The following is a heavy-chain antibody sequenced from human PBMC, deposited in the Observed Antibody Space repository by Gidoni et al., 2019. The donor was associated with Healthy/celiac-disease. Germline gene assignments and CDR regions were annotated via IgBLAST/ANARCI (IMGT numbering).Heavy chain of an antibody. J-gene: IGHJ3*02. V-gene: IGHV4-39*01. Sequence: QLQLQESGPGLVKPSETLSLTCTVSVGSLSSSSYYWGWIRQPPGKGLEWIGSIYYSGSTYYNPSLKSRVTISVDTSKNQFSLKLSSVTAADTAVYYCARRRISLSNKGAFDIWGQGTMVTVSS. CDR1: VGSLSSSSYY. CDR2: IYYSGST. CDR3: ARRRISLSNKGAFDI.